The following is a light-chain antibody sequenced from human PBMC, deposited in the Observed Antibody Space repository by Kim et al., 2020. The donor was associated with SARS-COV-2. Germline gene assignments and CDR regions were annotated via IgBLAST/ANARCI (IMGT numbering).Light chain of an antibody. J-gene: IGKJ3*01. CDR1: QSVVYSDGTTY. Sequence: PPSLYCRSMQSVVYSDGTTYLTWFHQRPGQSRRRLIYKVSNRDSGLPDRFSGSGAGTDFTLQISRVEAEDVVVYYCMQGTHWPFTFDPGTKVDIK. CDR3: MQGTHWPFT. CDR2: KVS. V-gene: IGKV2-30*01.